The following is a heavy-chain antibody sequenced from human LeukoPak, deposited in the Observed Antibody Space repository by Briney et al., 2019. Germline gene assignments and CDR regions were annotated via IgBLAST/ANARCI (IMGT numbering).Heavy chain of an antibody. CDR3: ARSSLGDGAGRKSFEF. CDR1: DYTFTSYD. J-gene: IGHJ4*02. Sequence: ASVKVSCKASDYTFTSYDINWVRQATGQGLEWIGWMNPNIGNTGYAQKLQGRVTMTGVTSTTTAYIELNNLTSKNTAVYYCARSSLGDGAGRKSFEFWGQGSLVTVSS. CDR2: MNPNIGNT. V-gene: IGHV1-8*01. D-gene: IGHD6-6*01.